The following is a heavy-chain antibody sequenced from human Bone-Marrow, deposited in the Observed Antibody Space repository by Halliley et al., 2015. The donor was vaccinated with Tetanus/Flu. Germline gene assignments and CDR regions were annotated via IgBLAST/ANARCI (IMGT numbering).Heavy chain of an antibody. CDR1: GGFIRSGGYY. J-gene: IGHJ5*02. Sequence: TLSLTCTVSGGFIRSGGYYWSWIWQHPGKGLEWIGNIYYSGSTYYNPSLKSRVTISVDTSKNQFSLKLCSVTAADTAVYYCARGVGINWFDPGGQGIRFTVSS. CDR3: ARGVGINWFDP. V-gene: IGHV4-31*03. CDR2: IYYSGST. D-gene: IGHD3-3*01.